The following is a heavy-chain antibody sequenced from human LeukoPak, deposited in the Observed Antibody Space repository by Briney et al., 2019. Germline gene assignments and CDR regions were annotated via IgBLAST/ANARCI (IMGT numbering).Heavy chain of an antibody. CDR1: GYTFTGYY. Sequence: ASVKVSCKASGYTFTGYYMHWVRQAPGQGLEWVGRINPNSGDTNYAQKFQGRVTMTRDTSISTAYMELSRLRSDDTVVYYCARGGGSSIAAAGSLGETSAFDIWGQGTMVTVSS. J-gene: IGHJ3*02. V-gene: IGHV1-2*05. CDR2: INPNSGDT. D-gene: IGHD6-13*01. CDR3: ARGGGSSIAAAGSLGETSAFDI.